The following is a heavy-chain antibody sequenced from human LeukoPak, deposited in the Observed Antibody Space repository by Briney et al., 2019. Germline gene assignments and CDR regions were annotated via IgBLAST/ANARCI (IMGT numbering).Heavy chain of an antibody. CDR3: ARQTGSGLFILP. D-gene: IGHD3/OR15-3a*01. V-gene: IGHV4-39*01. CDR2: IYYTGNT. CDR1: GVFISSSNSY. J-gene: IGHJ4*02. Sequence: SETLSLTCTVSGVFISSSNSYWGWIRQPPGKGLEWIGSIYYTGNTYYNASLKSRVTISIDTSKNQISLRLTSVTATDTAVYYCARQTGSGLFILPGGQGTLVTVSS.